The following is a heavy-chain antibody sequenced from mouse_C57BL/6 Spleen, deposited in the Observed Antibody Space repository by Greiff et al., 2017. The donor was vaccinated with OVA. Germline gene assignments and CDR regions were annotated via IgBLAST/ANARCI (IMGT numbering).Heavy chain of an antibody. J-gene: IGHJ3*01. Sequence: EVKVEESGGGLVKPGGSLKLSCAASGFTFSSYTMSWVRQTPEKRLEWVATISGGGGNTYYPDSVKGRFTISRDNAKNTLYLQMSSLRSEDTALYYRARPLDFSYWGQGTLVTVSA. CDR1: GFTFSSYT. CDR3: ARPLDFSY. CDR2: ISGGGGNT. V-gene: IGHV5-9*01. D-gene: IGHD2-4*01.